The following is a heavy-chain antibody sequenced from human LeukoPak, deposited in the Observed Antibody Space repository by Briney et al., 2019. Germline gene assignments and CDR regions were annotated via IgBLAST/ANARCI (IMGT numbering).Heavy chain of an antibody. V-gene: IGHV3-48*01. J-gene: IGHJ4*02. Sequence: GGSLRLSCAASGFTFSSYSMNWVRQAPGKGLEWVSYISSSSSTMYYADSVKGRFTISRDNAKNSLYLQMNSLRAEDTAVYYCARGRMSGSPDYWGQGTLVTVSS. D-gene: IGHD1-26*01. CDR1: GFTFSSYS. CDR2: ISSSSSTM. CDR3: ARGRMSGSPDY.